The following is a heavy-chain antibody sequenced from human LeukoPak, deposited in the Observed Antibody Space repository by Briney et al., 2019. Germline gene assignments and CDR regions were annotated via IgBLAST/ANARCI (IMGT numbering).Heavy chain of an antibody. D-gene: IGHD5-18*01. CDR1: GGTFSSYA. V-gene: IGHV1-69*05. J-gene: IGHJ4*02. CDR3: ASPNANTAMDVFDY. Sequence: GASVKVSCKASGGTFSSYAISWVRQAPGQGLEWMGGIIPIFGTANYAQKFQGRVTITTDESTSTAYMELSSLRSEDTAVYYCASPNANTAMDVFDYWGQGTLVTVSS. CDR2: IIPIFGTA.